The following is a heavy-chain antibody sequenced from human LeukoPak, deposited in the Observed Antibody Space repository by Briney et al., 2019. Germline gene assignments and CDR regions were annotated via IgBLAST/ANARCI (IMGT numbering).Heavy chain of an antibody. CDR2: MRYDGSNK. CDR1: GFTFSSYG. V-gene: IGHV3-30*02. CDR3: AKGRYCSSTSCYSTAFDI. Sequence: PGGSLRLSCAASGFTFSSYGMHWVRQAPGKGLEWVAFMRYDGSNKYYADSVKGRFTISRDNSKNTLYLQMNSLRAEDTAVYYCAKGRYCSSTSCYSTAFDIWGQGTMVTVSS. D-gene: IGHD2-2*02. J-gene: IGHJ3*02.